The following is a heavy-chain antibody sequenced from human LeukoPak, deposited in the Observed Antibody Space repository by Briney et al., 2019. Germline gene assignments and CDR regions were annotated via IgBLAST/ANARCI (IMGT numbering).Heavy chain of an antibody. CDR3: AKDGDSSSSGAFDI. CDR1: GYTFTGYY. CDR2: INPNSGGT. V-gene: IGHV1-2*02. D-gene: IGHD6-6*01. Sequence: ASVKVSCKASGYTFTGYYMHWVRQAPGQGLEWMGWINPNSGGTNYAQKFQGRVAMTRDTSISTAYMELSRLRSDDTAVYYCAKDGDSSSSGAFDIWGQGTMVTVSS. J-gene: IGHJ3*02.